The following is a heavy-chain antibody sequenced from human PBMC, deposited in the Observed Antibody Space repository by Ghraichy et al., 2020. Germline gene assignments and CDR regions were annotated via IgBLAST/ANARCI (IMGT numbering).Heavy chain of an antibody. Sequence: SETLSLTCAVYGGSFSGYYWSWIRQPPGKGLEWIGEINHSGSTHYNPSLQSRVTISVDTSKNQFSLLLSSVTAADTAVYYCARLRIAAAKDAFDIWGQGKMVIVSS. CDR1: GGSFSGYY. CDR2: INHSGST. V-gene: IGHV4-34*01. D-gene: IGHD6-13*01. J-gene: IGHJ3*02. CDR3: ARLRIAAAKDAFDI.